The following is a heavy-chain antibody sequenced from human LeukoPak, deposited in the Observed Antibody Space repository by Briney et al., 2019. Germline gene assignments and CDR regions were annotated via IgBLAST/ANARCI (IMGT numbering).Heavy chain of an antibody. CDR2: ISSSSTI. CDR1: GFTFSSYS. D-gene: IGHD2-15*01. Sequence: PGGSLRLSCAASGFTFSSYSMNWVRQAPGKGLEWVSYISSSSTIYYADSVKGRFTISRDNAKNALYLQMNSLRAEDTAVYYCAREADCSGGSCYDHIDYWGQGTLVTVSS. CDR3: AREADCSGGSCYDHIDY. J-gene: IGHJ4*02. V-gene: IGHV3-48*04.